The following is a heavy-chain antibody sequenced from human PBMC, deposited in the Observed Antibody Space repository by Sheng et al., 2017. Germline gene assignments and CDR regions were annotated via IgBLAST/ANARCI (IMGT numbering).Heavy chain of an antibody. CDR3: ARVEDLSGWYVSIY. V-gene: IGHV4-34*01. CDR2: INHSGST. CDR1: GGSFSGYY. J-gene: IGHJ4*02. Sequence: QVQLQQWGAGLLKPSETLSLTCAVYGGSFSGYYWSWIRQPPGKGLEWIGEINHSGSTNYNPSLKSRVTISVDTSKNQFSLKLSSVTAADTAVYYCARVEDLSGWYVSIYWGQGTLVTVSS. D-gene: IGHD6-19*01.